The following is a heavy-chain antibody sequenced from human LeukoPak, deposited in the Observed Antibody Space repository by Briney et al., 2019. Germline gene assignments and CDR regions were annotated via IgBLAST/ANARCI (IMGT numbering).Heavy chain of an antibody. CDR1: GYSISSGYY. J-gene: IGHJ5*02. Sequence: SETLSLTCTVSGYSISSGYYWGWIRQPPGKGLEWIGSIYHSGSTYYNPSLKSRVTISVDTSKNQFSLKLSSVTAADTAVYYCARVSRAARPATNWFDPWGQGTLVTVSS. V-gene: IGHV4-38-2*02. CDR2: IYHSGST. D-gene: IGHD6-6*01. CDR3: ARVSRAARPATNWFDP.